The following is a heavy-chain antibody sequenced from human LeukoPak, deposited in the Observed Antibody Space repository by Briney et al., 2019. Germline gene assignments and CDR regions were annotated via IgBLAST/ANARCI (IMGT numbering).Heavy chain of an antibody. J-gene: IGHJ4*02. Sequence: AGGSLRLSCAASGFTFSGSAMHWVRQAPGKGLEWVAFIRYDGSNKYYADSVKGRFTISRDNSKNTVYLQMNSLRAEDTAVYYCAKAYGYSTSWSLDYWGQGTLVTVSS. CDR3: AKAYGYSTSWSLDY. V-gene: IGHV3-30*02. CDR1: GFTFSGSA. CDR2: IRYDGSNK. D-gene: IGHD6-13*01.